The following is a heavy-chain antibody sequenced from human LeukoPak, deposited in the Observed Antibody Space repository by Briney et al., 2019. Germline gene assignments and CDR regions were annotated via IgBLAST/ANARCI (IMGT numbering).Heavy chain of an antibody. CDR1: GGSISSNSAY. CDR2: IYYSKNK. J-gene: IGHJ4*02. V-gene: IGHV4-39*01. CDR3: VSPRGFSYGYFDY. Sequence: SETLSLTCTVSGGSISSNSAYWGWIRQPPGKGLEWIGSIYYSKNKYYNPSLKSRVTISADTSKNQFFLTLGSVSATDTAVYYCVSPRGFSYGYFDYWGKGTLVTVSS. D-gene: IGHD5-18*01.